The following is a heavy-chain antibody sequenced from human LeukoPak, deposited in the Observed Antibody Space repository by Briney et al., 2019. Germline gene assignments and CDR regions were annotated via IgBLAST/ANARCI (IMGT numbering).Heavy chain of an antibody. J-gene: IGHJ5*02. CDR2: IYTNGDT. D-gene: IGHD3-10*01. Sequence: SQTLSLTCIVSGDSISNGGYYWTWLRRPAGKGLEYIGRIYTNGDTKYNPSLESRVTISMDTSRNQFSLKLTSVSAADTALYYCARDRGTTVARGVPSWFDPWGQGILVTVSS. CDR3: ARDRGTTVARGVPSWFDP. V-gene: IGHV4-61*02. CDR1: GDSISNGGYY.